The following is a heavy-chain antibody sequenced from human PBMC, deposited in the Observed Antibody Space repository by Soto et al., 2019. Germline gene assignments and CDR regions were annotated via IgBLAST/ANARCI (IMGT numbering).Heavy chain of an antibody. Sequence: PGGSLRLSCAASGFTFSNYWMSWVRQAPGKGLEWVANIKQDGSQKWYVDSVKGRFTLSRDNAKNSLYLQMNSLRAEDTAVYYCARGDYYDISGPFSDAFDIWGQGTMVTVSS. CDR2: IKQDGSQK. V-gene: IGHV3-7*04. CDR3: ARGDYYDISGPFSDAFDI. CDR1: GFTFSNYW. D-gene: IGHD3-22*01. J-gene: IGHJ3*02.